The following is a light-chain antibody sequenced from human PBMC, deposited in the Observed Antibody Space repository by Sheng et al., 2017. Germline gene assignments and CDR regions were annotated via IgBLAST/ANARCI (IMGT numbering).Light chain of an antibody. V-gene: IGKV3-15*01. CDR1: QSVSSN. J-gene: IGKJ1*01. CDR2: GAS. CDR3: QQYNNWPPWT. Sequence: EIVMTQSPATLSVSPGERATLSCRASQSVSSNLAWYQQKPGQAPRLLIYGASTRATGIPARFSGSGSGTEFTLTISSLQSEDFAVYYCQQYNNWPPWTFGRRD.